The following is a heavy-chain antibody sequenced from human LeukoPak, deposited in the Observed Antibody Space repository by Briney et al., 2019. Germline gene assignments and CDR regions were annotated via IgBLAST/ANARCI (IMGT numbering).Heavy chain of an antibody. V-gene: IGHV3-30*02. D-gene: IGHD6-13*01. CDR2: IRYDGSNK. CDR3: AKDAPAGIAAAGTSCFDP. J-gene: IGHJ5*02. CDR1: GFTFSSYG. Sequence: GGSLRLSCAASGFTFSSYGMHWVRQAPGKGLEWVAFIRYDGSNKYYADSVKGRFTISRDNSKNTLYLQMNSLRAEDTAVYYCAKDAPAGIAAAGTSCFDPWGQGTLVTVSS.